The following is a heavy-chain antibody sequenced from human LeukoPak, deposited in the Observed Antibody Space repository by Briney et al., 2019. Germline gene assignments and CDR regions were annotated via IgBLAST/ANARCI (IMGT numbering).Heavy chain of an antibody. CDR2: IYYSGST. CDR3: ATSPTQVDCTSTSCREYFPH. V-gene: IGHV4-39*07. CDR1: GGSISSSSYY. D-gene: IGHD2-2*01. J-gene: IGHJ1*01. Sequence: SETLSLTCTVSGGSISSSSYYWGWIRQPPGKGLEWIGSIYYSGSTYYNPSLKSRVTISVDTSKNQFSLKLSSVTAADTAVYYCATSPTQVDCTSTSCREYFPHWGQGTLVTVSP.